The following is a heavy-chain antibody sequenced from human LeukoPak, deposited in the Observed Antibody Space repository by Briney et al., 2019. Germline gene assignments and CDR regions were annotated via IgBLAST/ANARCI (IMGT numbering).Heavy chain of an antibody. CDR1: GFTFSSYG. Sequence: PGRSLRLSCAASGFTFSSYGMHWVRQAPGKGLEWVAVISYDGSNKYYADSVKGRFTISRDNSKNTLYLQMNSLRAEDTAVYYCARDREAYYDSSGYYLPADYWGQGTLVTVSS. J-gene: IGHJ4*02. D-gene: IGHD3-22*01. V-gene: IGHV3-30*03. CDR2: ISYDGSNK. CDR3: ARDREAYYDSSGYYLPADY.